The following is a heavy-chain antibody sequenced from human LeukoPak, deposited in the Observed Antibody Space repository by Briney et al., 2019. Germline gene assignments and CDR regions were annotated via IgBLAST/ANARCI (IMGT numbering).Heavy chain of an antibody. Sequence: SETLSLTCTVSGGSISSGSYYWSWTRQPAGKGLEWIGRIYTSGSTNYSPSLKSRVTISVDTSKNQFSLKLSSVTAADTAVYYCARDLGATATWAFDIWGQGTMVTVSS. CDR2: IYTSGST. J-gene: IGHJ3*02. CDR1: GGSISSGSYY. CDR3: ARDLGATATWAFDI. D-gene: IGHD6-13*01. V-gene: IGHV4-61*02.